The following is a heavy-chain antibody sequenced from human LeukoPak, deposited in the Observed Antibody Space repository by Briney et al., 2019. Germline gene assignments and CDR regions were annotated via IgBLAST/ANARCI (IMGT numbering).Heavy chain of an antibody. J-gene: IGHJ4*02. CDR3: ARDRGFSDYYDSSGPTLDY. CDR1: GFTFSSYS. Sequence: GGSQRLSCAASGFTFSSYSMNWVRQAPGKGLEWVSSISSSSSYIYYADSVKGRFTISRDNAKNSLYLQMNSLRAEDTAVYYCARDRGFSDYYDSSGPTLDYWGQGTLVTVSS. D-gene: IGHD3-22*01. V-gene: IGHV3-21*01. CDR2: ISSSSSYI.